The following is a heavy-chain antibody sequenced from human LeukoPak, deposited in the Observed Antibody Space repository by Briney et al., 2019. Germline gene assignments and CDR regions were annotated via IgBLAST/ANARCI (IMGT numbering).Heavy chain of an antibody. J-gene: IGHJ4*02. CDR3: TRQGSYFNY. V-gene: IGHV4-59*08. CDR1: GGSINNYY. Sequence: SDTLSLTCTVSGGSINNYYWSWIRQPPGKGLEWIGYIYYNGNTNYNPSLKSRVTISVDTSKNQFSLNLSSVTAAETAMYYCTRQGSYFNYWGQGTLVTVSS. D-gene: IGHD3-10*01. CDR2: IYYNGNT.